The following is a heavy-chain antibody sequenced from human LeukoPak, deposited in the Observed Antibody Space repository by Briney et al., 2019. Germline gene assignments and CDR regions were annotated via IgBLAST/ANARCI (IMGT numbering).Heavy chain of an antibody. J-gene: IGHJ4*02. D-gene: IGHD5-18*01. CDR3: ARDGYRYGYLVF. V-gene: IGHV5-10-1*01. Sequence: GEALQISSKGSGFRFTSYWIRWVRQMPGKGREWMGRIDPSDSYTNYCPSFQGHVTISADKSISTAYLQWSSLKASDTAMYYCARDGYRYGYLVFWGQGTLVTVSS. CDR1: GFRFTSYW. CDR2: IDPSDSYT.